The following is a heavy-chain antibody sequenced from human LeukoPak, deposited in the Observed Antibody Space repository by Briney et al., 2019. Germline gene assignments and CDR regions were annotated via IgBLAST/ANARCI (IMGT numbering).Heavy chain of an antibody. CDR1: GGSISGYY. J-gene: IGHJ3*02. CDR3: ARHKALHKGDAFDI. Sequence: SETLSLTCTVSGGSISGYYWIWIRQPPGKGLEWIAYIHYSGTTNFNPSLKSRVSISVDTSKNQFSLLLSSVTAADTAVYYCARHKALHKGDAFDIWGQRAMVTVSS. D-gene: IGHD4-11*01. CDR2: IHYSGTT. V-gene: IGHV4-59*08.